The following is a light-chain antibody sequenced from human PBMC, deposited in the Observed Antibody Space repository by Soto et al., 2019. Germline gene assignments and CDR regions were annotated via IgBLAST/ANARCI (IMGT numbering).Light chain of an antibody. CDR3: QHYSSYPYT. CDR2: QAS. CDR1: QSISSW. J-gene: IGKJ2*01. V-gene: IGKV1-5*03. Sequence: DIQMTQSPSTLSASVGDRVTITCRASQSISSWLAWYQKKPGKAPKLLIYQASNLESGVPSRFSGSGSGTQSTLPIRTLQPEDFAPYYCQHYSSYPYTFGQGTKLEIK.